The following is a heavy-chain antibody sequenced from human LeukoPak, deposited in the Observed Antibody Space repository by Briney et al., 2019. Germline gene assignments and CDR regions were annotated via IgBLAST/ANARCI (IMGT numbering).Heavy chain of an antibody. V-gene: IGHV3-30*02. CDR3: AKDAWSGSYYFDY. CDR2: IRYDGSNK. CDR1: GFTFSTYG. J-gene: IGHJ4*02. D-gene: IGHD1-26*01. Sequence: GSLRLSCAASGFTFSTYGMHWVRQAPGKGLEWVAFIRYDGSNKYYADSVKGRFTISRDNSKNTLYLQMNSLRAEDTAVYYCAKDAWSGSYYFDYWGQGTLVTVSS.